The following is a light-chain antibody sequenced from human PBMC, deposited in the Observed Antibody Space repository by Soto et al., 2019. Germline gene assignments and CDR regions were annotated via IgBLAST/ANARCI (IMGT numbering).Light chain of an antibody. J-gene: IGKJ1*01. V-gene: IGKV3-11*01. Sequence: EIVLTQSPATLSLSPGERATLSCRASQSVSSYLAWYQQKPGQAPRLLIYDASNRATGIPARFSGSGSGTAFSLTISSLAPGDFTVYYCQRRSNWPWMFGQGNKVEIK. CDR2: DAS. CDR3: QRRSNWPWM. CDR1: QSVSSY.